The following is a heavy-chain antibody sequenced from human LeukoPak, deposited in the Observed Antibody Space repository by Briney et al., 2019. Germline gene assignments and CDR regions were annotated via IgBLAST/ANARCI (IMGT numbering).Heavy chain of an antibody. J-gene: IGHJ4*02. D-gene: IGHD3-10*01. V-gene: IGHV3-21*01. CDR1: GFTFSNYP. CDR2: ISSSSSYI. Sequence: PGGSLRLSCVASGFTFSNYPMTWVRQAPGKGLEWVSSISSSSSYIYYADSVMGRFTISRDNAKNSLYLQMNSLRAEDTAVYYCARVGYFYYGSGSYPYLDYWGQGTLVTVSS. CDR3: ARVGYFYYGSGSYPYLDY.